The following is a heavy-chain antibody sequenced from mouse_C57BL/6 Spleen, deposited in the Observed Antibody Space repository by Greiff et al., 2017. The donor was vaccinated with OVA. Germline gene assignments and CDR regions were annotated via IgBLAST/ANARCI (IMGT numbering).Heavy chain of an antibody. V-gene: IGHV1-69*01. Sequence: QVQLQQPGAELVMPGASVKLSCKASGYTFTSYWMHWVKPRPGPGLEWIGAIDPSASYTNYNQKFKGKSTLTVDKSSSTAYMQLSSLTSEDSAVYYCARSITTVPLDYWGQGTTLTVSS. CDR3: ARSITTVPLDY. J-gene: IGHJ2*01. CDR1: GYTFTSYW. D-gene: IGHD1-1*01. CDR2: IDPSASYT.